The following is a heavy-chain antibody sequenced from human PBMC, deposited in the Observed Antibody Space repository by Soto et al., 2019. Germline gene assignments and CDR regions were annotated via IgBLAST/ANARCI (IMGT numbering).Heavy chain of an antibody. CDR2: INPNSGGT. CDR3: AREPATAKPEGVDF. J-gene: IGHJ4*02. CDR1: GYTFSDYY. D-gene: IGHD1-1*01. Sequence: ASVKVSCKASGYTFSDYYIHWVRQAPGQGLEWMGWINPNSGGTKYAPKFQGGVTMTRDTSITTAYMELSGLRSGDTAVYYCAREPATAKPEGVDFWGQGTLVTVSS. V-gene: IGHV1-2*02.